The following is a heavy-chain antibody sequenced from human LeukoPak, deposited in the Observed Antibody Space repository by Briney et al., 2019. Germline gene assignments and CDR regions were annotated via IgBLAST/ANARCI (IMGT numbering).Heavy chain of an antibody. CDR2: ISYDGGHE. V-gene: IGHV3-30*03. D-gene: IGHD5-18*01. CDR3: AREMPEYSYGNYYYYMDV. J-gene: IGHJ6*03. Sequence: PGGSLRLSCAASGFTFSAYAMFWVRQGPGKGLEWVAVISYDGGHESYADSVKGRFTISRDNSNNTLYLHMSSLSAEDTAVYYCAREMPEYSYGNYYYYMDVWGKGTTVTFSS. CDR1: GFTFSAYA.